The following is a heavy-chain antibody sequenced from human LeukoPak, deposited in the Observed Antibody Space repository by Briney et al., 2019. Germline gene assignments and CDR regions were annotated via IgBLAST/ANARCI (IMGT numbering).Heavy chain of an antibody. D-gene: IGHD6-19*01. CDR1: GFTFSSYA. CDR2: ISGSGGST. CDR3: AKDIDEGSGWNY. V-gene: IGHV3-23*01. J-gene: IGHJ4*02. Sequence: GGSLRLSCAASGFTFSSYAMSWVRQAPGKGLEWVSAISGSGGSTYYADSAKGRFTISRDNSKNTLYLQMNSLRAEDTAVYYCAKDIDEGSGWNYWGQGTLVTVSS.